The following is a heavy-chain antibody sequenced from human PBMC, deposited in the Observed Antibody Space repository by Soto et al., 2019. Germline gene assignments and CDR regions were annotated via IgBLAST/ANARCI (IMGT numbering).Heavy chain of an antibody. J-gene: IGHJ4*02. CDR2: IYYSGST. Sequence: QLQLQESGPGLVKPPGTLSLTCTVSGASISSSSYYWGWIRQPPGKGLEWIGSIYYSGSTYYNPSRKSRVSISVDTSKNQFSLKLSSVTAADTAVYYCARLRRDGYNWDYWGQGTLVTVSS. V-gene: IGHV4-39*01. D-gene: IGHD5-12*01. CDR1: GASISSSSYY. CDR3: ARLRRDGYNWDY.